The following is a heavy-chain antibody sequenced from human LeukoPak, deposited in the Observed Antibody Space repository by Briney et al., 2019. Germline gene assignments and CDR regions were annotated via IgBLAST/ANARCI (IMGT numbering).Heavy chain of an antibody. J-gene: IGHJ4*02. CDR1: GGSIGNNAYY. CDR2: MHYSGST. D-gene: IGHD6-19*01. Sequence: SETLSPTCTVSGGSIGNNAYYWGWIRQAPGKGLEWIGSMHYSGSTYYNSSLTSRVTISADTSKNHFSLKLSSVTAADTAIYYCSGSGWFEGPFGYWGQGTPVTVSS. V-gene: IGHV4-39*07. CDR3: SGSGWFEGPFGY.